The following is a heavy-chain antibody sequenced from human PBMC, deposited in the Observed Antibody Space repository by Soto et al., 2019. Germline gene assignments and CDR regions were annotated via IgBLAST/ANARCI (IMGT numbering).Heavy chain of an antibody. Sequence: ASVKVSCKASGYTFTSYHITWVRQAPGQGLEWMGWISAYNGNTNYAQNFQGRVSMTTDSSTTTAYMELRNLRSDDTAVYYCARGHRIVWFDPWGQGTLVTVSS. J-gene: IGHJ5*02. CDR2: ISAYNGNT. CDR1: GYTFTSYH. D-gene: IGHD3-16*02. CDR3: ARGHRIVWFDP. V-gene: IGHV1-18*01.